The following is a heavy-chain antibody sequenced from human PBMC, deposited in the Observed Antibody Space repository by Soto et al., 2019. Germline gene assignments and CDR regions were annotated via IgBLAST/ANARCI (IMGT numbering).Heavy chain of an antibody. CDR2: IYDDGDS. D-gene: IGHD1-1*01. J-gene: IGHJ4*02. Sequence: PSETLSLTCTVSGVSVSRTYWTWIRQPPGKGLEWIGYIYDDGDSNHNPFLKSRVSMSVDTSKNQVSLKLTSVTAADTAVYYCARARHALDSWGQGTLVTVSS. CDR3: ARARHALDS. V-gene: IGHV4-59*02. CDR1: GVSVSRTY.